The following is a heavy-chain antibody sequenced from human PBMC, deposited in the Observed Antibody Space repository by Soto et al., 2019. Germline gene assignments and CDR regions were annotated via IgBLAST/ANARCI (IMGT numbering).Heavy chain of an antibody. Sequence: QVQLVESGGGVVQPGRSLRLSCAASGFTFSSYAMHWVRQAPGKGLEWVAVLSYDGTNKNYADSVKGRFTLSRDNSKNTLYLQVDSLRPEDTAVYYCARDFLPRPVNCGGGNCYYFDYWGQGTLVTVSS. CDR3: ARDFLPRPVNCGGGNCYYFDY. CDR2: LSYDGTNK. J-gene: IGHJ4*02. CDR1: GFTFSSYA. D-gene: IGHD2-15*01. V-gene: IGHV3-30-3*01.